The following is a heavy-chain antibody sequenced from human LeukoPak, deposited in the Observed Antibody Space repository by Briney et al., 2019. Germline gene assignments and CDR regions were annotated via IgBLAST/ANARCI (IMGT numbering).Heavy chain of an antibody. V-gene: IGHV3-48*01. CDR2: ISSSSSTK. D-gene: IGHD3-10*01. Sequence: GGSLRLSCAASGFTFSTYSMNWVRQAPGKGLEWVSYISSSSSTKYYADSVKGRFTISRDNSKNTLYLQMNSLRAEDTAVYYCASGSGSYRTPYYYMDVWGTGTTVTVSS. J-gene: IGHJ6*03. CDR1: GFTFSTYS. CDR3: ASGSGSYRTPYYYMDV.